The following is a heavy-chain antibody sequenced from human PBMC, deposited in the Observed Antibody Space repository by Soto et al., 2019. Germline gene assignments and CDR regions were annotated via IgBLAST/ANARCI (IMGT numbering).Heavy chain of an antibody. D-gene: IGHD5-12*01. Sequence: GGSLRLSCAASGFTFSSYWMSWVRQAPGKGLEWVANIKQDGSEKYYVDSVKGRFTISRDNAKNSLYLQMNSLRAEDTAVYYCATQGGGYDFDYWGQGTLVTVSS. V-gene: IGHV3-7*01. CDR3: ATQGGGYDFDY. CDR2: IKQDGSEK. CDR1: GFTFSSYW. J-gene: IGHJ4*02.